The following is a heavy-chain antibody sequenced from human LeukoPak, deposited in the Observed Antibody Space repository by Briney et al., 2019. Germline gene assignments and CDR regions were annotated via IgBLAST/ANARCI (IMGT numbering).Heavy chain of an antibody. J-gene: IGHJ3*02. V-gene: IGHV4-59*01. CDR1: GGSIISYY. CDR2: IYYSGIN. D-gene: IGHD2-2*01. Sequence: SETLSLTCTVSGGSIISYYWSWTRQPPGKGLEWIGYIYYSGINNYNPSLKSRVAISVDTSKNQFSLKRNSVTAADTAVYYCARDRGCSSTSCYPDAVDIWGQGTMVTVSS. CDR3: ARDRGCSSTSCYPDAVDI.